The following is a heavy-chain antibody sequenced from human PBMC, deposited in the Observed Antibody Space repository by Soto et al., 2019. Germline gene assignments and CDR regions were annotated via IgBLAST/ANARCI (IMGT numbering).Heavy chain of an antibody. CDR1: GFTFSSYG. Sequence: GGSLRLSCAASGFTFSSYGMHWVRQAPGKGLEWVAVISYDGSNKYYADSEKGRFTISRDNSKNTLYLQMNSLRAEDTAVYYCAKESSTYYDILTGYYNLYYFDYWGQGTLVTVSS. D-gene: IGHD3-9*01. CDR2: ISYDGSNK. V-gene: IGHV3-30*18. J-gene: IGHJ4*02. CDR3: AKESSTYYDILTGYYNLYYFDY.